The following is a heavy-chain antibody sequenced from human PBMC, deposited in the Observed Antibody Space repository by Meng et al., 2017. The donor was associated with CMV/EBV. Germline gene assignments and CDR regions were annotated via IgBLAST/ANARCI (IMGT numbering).Heavy chain of an antibody. Sequence: ASVKVSCKASGYTFTSYYMHWVRQAPGQGLEWMGIINPSGGSTSYAQKFQGRVTMTSDTSTSTVYMELSSLRSEDTAVYYCARDGEQQLVDYYYGMDVWGQGTTVTVSS. V-gene: IGHV1-46*01. CDR1: GYTFTSYY. CDR3: ARDGEQQLVDYYYGMDV. D-gene: IGHD6-13*01. CDR2: INPSGGST. J-gene: IGHJ6*02.